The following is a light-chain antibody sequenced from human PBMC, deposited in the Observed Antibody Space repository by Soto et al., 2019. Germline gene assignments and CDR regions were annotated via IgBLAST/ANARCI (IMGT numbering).Light chain of an antibody. CDR1: NIGSRS. V-gene: IGLV3-21*02. Sequence: SYELTQPPSVSVAPGQTARITCGGYNIGSRSVHWYQQKPGQAPVLVVYDDSDRPSGIPERFSGSNSGNTAALTISRVEAGDEADYFCQVWDSGTDHLVLFGGGTKLTVL. J-gene: IGLJ2*01. CDR3: QVWDSGTDHLVL. CDR2: DDS.